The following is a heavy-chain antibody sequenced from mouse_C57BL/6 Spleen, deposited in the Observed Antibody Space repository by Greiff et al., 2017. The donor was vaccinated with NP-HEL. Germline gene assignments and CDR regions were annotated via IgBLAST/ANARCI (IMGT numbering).Heavy chain of an antibody. Sequence: VQLQQSGPELVKPGASVKISCKASGYAFSSSWMNWVKQRPGKGLEWIGRIYPGDGDTNYNGKFKGKATLTADKSSSTAYMQLSSLTSEDSAVYFCARGLVGGGYLYYFDYWGQGTTLTVSS. CDR1: GYAFSSSW. D-gene: IGHD2-2*01. CDR2: IYPGDGDT. V-gene: IGHV1-82*01. CDR3: ARGLVGGGYLYYFDY. J-gene: IGHJ2*01.